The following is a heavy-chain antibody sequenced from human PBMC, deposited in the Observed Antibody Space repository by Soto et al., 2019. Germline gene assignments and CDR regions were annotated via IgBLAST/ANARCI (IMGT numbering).Heavy chain of an antibody. CDR2: IYHSGGT. V-gene: IGHV4-30-4*01. J-gene: IGHJ4*02. CDR3: ARTKYYYDSTAYIFDD. Sequence: QVQLQESGPGLVKPSQTLSLTCTVSGGSISSGDYWRWIRQPPGKGLEWIGYIYHSGGTYYNPSRNSRATMSVDTSQNQFSLKLSSVSAADTAVYYCARTKYYYDSTAYIFDDWGQGALVTVSS. CDR1: GGSISSGDY. D-gene: IGHD3-22*01.